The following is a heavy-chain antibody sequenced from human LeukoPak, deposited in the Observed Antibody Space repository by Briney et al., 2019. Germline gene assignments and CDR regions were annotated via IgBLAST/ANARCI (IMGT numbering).Heavy chain of an antibody. J-gene: IGHJ6*03. Sequence: ASVKVSCKASGYTFTGYYMHWVRQAPGQGLEWMGWINPNSGGTNYAQKFQGRVTMTRDTSISTAYMELSRLRSDDTAVYYCARDSRSSWFYYYYMDVWGKGTTVTVFS. CDR3: ARDSRSSWFYYYYMDV. CDR1: GYTFTGYY. CDR2: INPNSGGT. D-gene: IGHD6-6*01. V-gene: IGHV1-2*02.